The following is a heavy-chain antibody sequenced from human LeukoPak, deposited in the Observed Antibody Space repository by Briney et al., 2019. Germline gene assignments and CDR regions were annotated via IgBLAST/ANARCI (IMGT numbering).Heavy chain of an antibody. V-gene: IGHV1-8*01. J-gene: IGHJ4*02. CDR3: ARVLVGATSYPLDY. CDR1: GYTFTSYD. Sequence: VSVKVPCKASGYTFTSYDINWVRQATGQGLEWMGWMNPNSGNTGYAQKFQGRVTMTRNTSISTAYMELSSLRSEDTAVYYCARVLVGATSYPLDYWGQGTLVTVSS. D-gene: IGHD1-26*01. CDR2: MNPNSGNT.